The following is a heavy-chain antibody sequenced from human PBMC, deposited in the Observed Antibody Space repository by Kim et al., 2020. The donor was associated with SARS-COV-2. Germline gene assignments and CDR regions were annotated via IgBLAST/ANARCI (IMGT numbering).Heavy chain of an antibody. CDR3: AKELTTALWYGMDV. CDR1: GFTFSNYV. D-gene: IGHD4-4*01. CDR2: ISASGVGT. V-gene: IGHV3-23*01. J-gene: IGHJ6*02. Sequence: GGSLRLSCAASGFTFSNYVMSWVRQAPGKGLEWVSGISASGVGTYYADSVKGRFTISRDNSKNTLYLQMNSLRAEDTAVYYCAKELTTALWYGMDVWGQGTTVTVSS.